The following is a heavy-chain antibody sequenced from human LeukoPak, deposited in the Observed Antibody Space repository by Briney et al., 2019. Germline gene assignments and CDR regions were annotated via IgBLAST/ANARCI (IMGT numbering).Heavy chain of an antibody. D-gene: IGHD3-10*01. V-gene: IGHV3-48*03. CDR3: ARDARAYYSDSGSSSPRDYYYYYMDV. Sequence: PGGSLRLSCAASGFTFSSYEMNWVRRAPGKGLEWGSYISSSSSTIYYADSVRGRFTISRDNAKNSLYLQMNSLRVEDTAVYYCARDARAYYSDSGSSSPRDYYYYYMDVWGKGITVTVSS. J-gene: IGHJ6*03. CDR1: GFTFSSYE. CDR2: ISSSSSTI.